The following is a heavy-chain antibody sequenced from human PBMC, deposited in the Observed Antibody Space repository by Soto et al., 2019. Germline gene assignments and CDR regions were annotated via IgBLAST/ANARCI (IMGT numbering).Heavy chain of an antibody. J-gene: IGHJ5*02. Sequence: SVKVSFKASGGPFSSYAMSLVRQAPGQGLEWMGGIIPIFGTANYAQKFQGRVTITADKSTSTAYMELSSLRSEDTAVYYCARVEGSSWYSWFDPWGQGTKVTVSS. CDR2: IIPIFGTA. CDR1: GGPFSSYA. CDR3: ARVEGSSWYSWFDP. V-gene: IGHV1-69*06. D-gene: IGHD6-13*01.